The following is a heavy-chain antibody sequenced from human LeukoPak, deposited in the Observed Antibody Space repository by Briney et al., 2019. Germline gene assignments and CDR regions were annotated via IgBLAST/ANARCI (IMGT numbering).Heavy chain of an antibody. V-gene: IGHV4-34*01. CDR1: GGSFSGYS. CDR2: INHSGST. D-gene: IGHD4-17*01. J-gene: IGHJ4*02. Sequence: SETLSLTCAVYGGSFSGYSWSWIRQPPGKGLEWIGEINHSGSTNYNPSLKSRVTISVDTSKNQFSLKLSSVTAADTAVYYCAARYGSVDYWGQGTLVTVSS. CDR3: AARYGSVDY.